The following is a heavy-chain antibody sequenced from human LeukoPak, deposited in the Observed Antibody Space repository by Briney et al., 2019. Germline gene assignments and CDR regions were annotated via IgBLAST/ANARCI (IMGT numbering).Heavy chain of an antibody. V-gene: IGHV4-34*01. CDR3: ARATVDSSGYYYVFHFDY. CDR2: INHSGST. CDR1: GGSFSGYY. Sequence: SETLSLTCAVYGGSFSGYYWSWIRQPPGKGLEWIGEINHSGSTNYNPSPKSRVTMSVDTSKNQFSLKLSSVTAADTAVYYCARATVDSSGYYYVFHFDYWGQGTLVTVSS. D-gene: IGHD3-22*01. J-gene: IGHJ4*02.